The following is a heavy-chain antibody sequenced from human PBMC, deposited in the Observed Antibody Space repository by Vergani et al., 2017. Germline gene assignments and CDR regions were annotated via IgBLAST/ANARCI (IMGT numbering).Heavy chain of an antibody. D-gene: IGHD3-16*02. CDR1: GFTFSSYA. J-gene: IGHJ4*02. CDR2: ISYDGSNK. Sequence: QVQLVESAGGVVQPGRSLRLSCAASGFTFSSYAMHWVRQAPGKGLEWVAVISYDGSNKYYADSVKGRFTISRDNSKNTLYLQMNSLRAEDTAVYYCARDPSAYYDYVWGSYRWGYFDYWGQGTLVTVSS. V-gene: IGHV3-30-3*01. CDR3: ARDPSAYYDYVWGSYRWGYFDY.